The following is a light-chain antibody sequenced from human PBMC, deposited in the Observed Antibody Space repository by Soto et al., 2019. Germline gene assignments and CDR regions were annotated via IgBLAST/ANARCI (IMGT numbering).Light chain of an antibody. J-gene: IGLJ1*01. Sequence: QSVLTQPAYVSGSPGQSITISCTGTSSDVGGYNYVSWYQQHPGKAPKLMIYDVSNRPSGVSNRFSGSKSGNTASLTISGLQAEDEADYYCSSYTSSSLYVFGTGTKSPS. CDR2: DVS. CDR1: SSDVGGYNY. V-gene: IGLV2-14*01. CDR3: SSYTSSSLYV.